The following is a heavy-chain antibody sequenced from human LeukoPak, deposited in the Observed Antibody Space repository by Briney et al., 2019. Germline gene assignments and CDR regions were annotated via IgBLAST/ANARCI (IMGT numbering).Heavy chain of an antibody. CDR2: IIPIFGTA. CDR3: AGQGYCSSTSCYSGVYYYYYGMDV. D-gene: IGHD2-2*01. Sequence: GASVKVSCKASGGTFSSYAISWVRQAPGQGLEWTGGIIPIFGTANYAQKFQGRVTITADESTSTAYMELSSLRSEDTAVYYCAGQGYCSSTSCYSGVYYYYYGMDVWGQGTTVTVSS. V-gene: IGHV1-69*13. J-gene: IGHJ6*02. CDR1: GGTFSSYA.